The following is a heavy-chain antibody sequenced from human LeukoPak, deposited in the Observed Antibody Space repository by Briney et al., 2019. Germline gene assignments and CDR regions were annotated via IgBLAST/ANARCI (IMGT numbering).Heavy chain of an antibody. D-gene: IGHD1-7*01. CDR3: ARWGVLELVFDY. CDR2: ISSSSSYT. CDR1: GFTFGDYY. Sequence: SGVSLRLSCAASGFTFGDYYMSWIRQAPGKGLEWVSYISSSSSYTNYADSVKGRFTISRDNAKNSLYLQMNSLRAEDTAVYYCARWGVLELVFDYWGQGTLVTVSS. V-gene: IGHV3-11*06. J-gene: IGHJ4*02.